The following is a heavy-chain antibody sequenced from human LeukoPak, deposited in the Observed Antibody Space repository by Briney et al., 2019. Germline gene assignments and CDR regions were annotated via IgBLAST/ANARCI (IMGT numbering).Heavy chain of an antibody. CDR2: INPNSGGT. Sequence: ASVKVSCTSSVYTFTVYYMHWVRQAPGQGLEWMGWINPNSGGTNYAQKFQGRVTMTRDTSISTAYMELSRLRSDDTAVYYCARDRGLNYYDSSGYGWFDPWGQGTLVTVSS. V-gene: IGHV1-2*02. D-gene: IGHD3-22*01. J-gene: IGHJ5*02. CDR3: ARDRGLNYYDSSGYGWFDP. CDR1: VYTFTVYY.